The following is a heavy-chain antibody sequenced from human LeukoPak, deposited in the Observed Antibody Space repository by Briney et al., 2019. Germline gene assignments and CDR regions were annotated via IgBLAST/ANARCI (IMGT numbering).Heavy chain of an antibody. Sequence: SETLSLTCTVSGYSISSGYYWGWIRQPPGKGLEWIGSIYHSGSTNYNPSLKSRVTISVNTSKNQFSLKLSSVTAADTAVYYCAREYRYYGGHDAFDIWGQGTMVTVSS. V-gene: IGHV4-38-2*02. CDR1: GYSISSGYY. CDR2: IYHSGST. J-gene: IGHJ3*02. D-gene: IGHD4-23*01. CDR3: AREYRYYGGHDAFDI.